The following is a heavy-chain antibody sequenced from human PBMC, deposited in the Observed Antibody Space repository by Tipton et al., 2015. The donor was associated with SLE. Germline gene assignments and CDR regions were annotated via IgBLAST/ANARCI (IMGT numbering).Heavy chain of an antibody. D-gene: IGHD3-3*01. Sequence: LRLSCTVSGGSISSSSYYWGWIRQPPGKGLEWIGSIYYSGSTYYNPSLKSRVTISVDTSKNQFSLKLSSVTAADTAVYYCARGDRYYDFWSIPGYFDYWGQGTLVTVSS. CDR2: IYYSGST. CDR3: ARGDRYYDFWSIPGYFDY. J-gene: IGHJ4*02. CDR1: GGSISSSSYY. V-gene: IGHV4-39*01.